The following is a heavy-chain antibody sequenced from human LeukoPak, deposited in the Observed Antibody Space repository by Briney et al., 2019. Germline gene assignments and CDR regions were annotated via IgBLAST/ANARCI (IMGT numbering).Heavy chain of an antibody. CDR1: GGTFSSYA. CDR3: AERVLGYSNLIFDY. D-gene: IGHD5-18*01. Sequence: SSVKVSCKASGGTFSSYAISWVRQAPGQGLEWMGGIIPIFGTAIYAQKFQGRVTITADESTSTAYMELSSLRSEDTAVYYCAERVLGYSNLIFDYWGQGTLVTVSS. J-gene: IGHJ4*02. V-gene: IGHV1-69*01. CDR2: IIPIFGTA.